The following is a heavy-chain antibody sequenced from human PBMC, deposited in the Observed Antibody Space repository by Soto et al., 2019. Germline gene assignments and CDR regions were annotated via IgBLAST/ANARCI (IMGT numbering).Heavy chain of an antibody. CDR3: ARVVRFFGGHAGY. J-gene: IGHJ4*02. D-gene: IGHD3-3*01. Sequence: QVRLVQSGADVKKPGASVKVSCKTPGYTLTEFDINWVRRAPGQGLEWMGWMNTNTGNTGYAQKFQGRVTMTRDTSISTAYMELRRLRSEDTAVYYCARVVRFFGGHAGYWGQGTLVTVSS. V-gene: IGHV1-8*01. CDR2: MNTNTGNT. CDR1: GYTLTEFD.